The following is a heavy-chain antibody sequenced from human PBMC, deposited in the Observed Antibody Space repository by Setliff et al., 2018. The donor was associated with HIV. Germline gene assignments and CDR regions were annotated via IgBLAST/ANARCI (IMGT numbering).Heavy chain of an antibody. J-gene: IGHJ4*02. CDR3: ARDFSNYYDSSGYTGDY. D-gene: IGHD3-22*01. Sequence: EGSLRLSCAASGFTFSSYSMNWVRQAPGKGLEWVSSISSSSSYIYYADSVKGRFTISRDNAKNSLYLQMNSLRAEDTAVYYCARDFSNYYDSSGYTGDYWGQGTLVTVSS. V-gene: IGHV3-21*01. CDR2: ISSSSSYI. CDR1: GFTFSSYS.